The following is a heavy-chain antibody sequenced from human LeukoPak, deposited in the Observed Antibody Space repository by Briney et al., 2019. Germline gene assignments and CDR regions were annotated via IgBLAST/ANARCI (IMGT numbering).Heavy chain of an antibody. Sequence: ASVKVSCKASGYSFRNYGMHWVRQAPGQRLEWMGWINPTNEKTKYSEKFQGRVTMTRDTSTSTVYMELSSLRSEDTAVYYCARDKTLYSSGQLDYWGQGTLVTVSS. CDR1: GYSFRNYG. J-gene: IGHJ4*02. CDR2: INPTNEKT. CDR3: ARDKTLYSSGQLDY. D-gene: IGHD6-19*01. V-gene: IGHV1-3*01.